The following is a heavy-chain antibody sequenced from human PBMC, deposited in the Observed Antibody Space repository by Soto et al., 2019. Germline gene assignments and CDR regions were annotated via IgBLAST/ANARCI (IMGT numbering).Heavy chain of an antibody. J-gene: IGHJ4*02. D-gene: IGHD6-19*01. CDR3: ARVSGIAVAEV. CDR1: GYTFTSYG. CDR2: INAGNGNT. V-gene: IGHV1-3*01. Sequence: QVQLVQSGAAVKKPGASVKVSCKASGYTFTSYGMHWVRQAPGQRLEWMGWINAGNGNTKYSQKFQGRVTITRDTSASTAYMELSSLRSEDTAVYYCARVSGIAVAEVWGQGTLVTVSS.